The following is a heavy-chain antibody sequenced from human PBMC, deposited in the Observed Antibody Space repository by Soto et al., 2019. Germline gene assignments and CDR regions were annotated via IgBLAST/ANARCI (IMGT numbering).Heavy chain of an antibody. J-gene: IGHJ5*02. Sequence: GESLKISCKGSGYSFTNYWIAWVRQMPGKGLEYMGIIYPSDSTTRYSPSFQGQVTISADKSISTAYLQWNSLKASDTAMYYCARHGFYGDYSSNYFDPWGQGSLVTVSS. CDR1: GYSFTNYW. CDR2: IYPSDSTT. D-gene: IGHD4-17*01. V-gene: IGHV5-51*01. CDR3: ARHGFYGDYSSNYFDP.